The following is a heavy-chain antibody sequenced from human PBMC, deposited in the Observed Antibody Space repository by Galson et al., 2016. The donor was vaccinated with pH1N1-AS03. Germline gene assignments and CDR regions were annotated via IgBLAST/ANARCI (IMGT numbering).Heavy chain of an antibody. CDR2: INSGSYII. CDR3: ARASNAGGTFDY. CDR1: GFTFNSYH. D-gene: IGHD3-16*01. V-gene: IGHV3-48*02. Sequence: SLRLSCAASGFTFNSYHMSWVRQAPGKGLEWVSYINSGSYIIHYADSVKGRFTISRDNAKNSLYLQMDSLRDEDTATYFCARASNAGGTFDYWGRGAMVTVSS. J-gene: IGHJ4*02.